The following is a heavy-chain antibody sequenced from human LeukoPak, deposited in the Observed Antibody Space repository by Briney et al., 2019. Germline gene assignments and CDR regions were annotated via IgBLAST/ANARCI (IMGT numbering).Heavy chain of an antibody. D-gene: IGHD6-6*01. CDR1: GYTFTSYD. CDR3: ASRPIAARAARGPADY. V-gene: IGHV1-8*03. Sequence: AASVKVSCKASGYTFTSYDINWVRQATGQGLEWMGWMNPNSGNTGYAQKFQGRVTITRNTSISTAYMELSSLRSEDTAVYYCASRPIAARAARGPADYWGQGTLVTVSS. J-gene: IGHJ4*02. CDR2: MNPNSGNT.